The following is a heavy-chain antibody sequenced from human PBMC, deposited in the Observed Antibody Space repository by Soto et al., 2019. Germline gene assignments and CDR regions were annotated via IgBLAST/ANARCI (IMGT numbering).Heavy chain of an antibody. J-gene: IGHJ4*02. CDR1: GGTFRNYP. Sequence: SVKVSCKASGGTFRNYPINWVRQAPGQGLEWMGSIFPLTDIPDYAQNFQARLTISADKSASTAYMELSSLRSEDTAVYYCARDLGGWPDYWGQGTLVTVSS. CDR3: ARDLGGWPDY. CDR2: IFPLTDIP. D-gene: IGHD2-15*01. V-gene: IGHV1-69*04.